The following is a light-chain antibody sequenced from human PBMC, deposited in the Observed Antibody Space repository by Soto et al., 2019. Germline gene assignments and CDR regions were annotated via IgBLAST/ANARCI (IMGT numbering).Light chain of an antibody. CDR2: RND. J-gene: IGLJ2*01. CDR3: AAWDDSLRAVV. Sequence: QSVLTQPPSASGTPGQRVTISCSGSSSNIGSNYVYWYQQLPASAPKLLIYRNDQRPSGVPDRFSASKSGTAASLAISGLRSEDEADYHCAAWDDSLRAVVFGGGTKLTVL. CDR1: SSNIGSNY. V-gene: IGLV1-47*01.